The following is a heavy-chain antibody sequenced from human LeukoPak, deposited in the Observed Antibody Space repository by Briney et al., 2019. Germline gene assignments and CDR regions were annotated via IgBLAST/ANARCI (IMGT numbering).Heavy chain of an antibody. CDR2: ISHSGST. CDR3: VTYYYGSSAPKRNY. V-gene: IGHV4-34*01. J-gene: IGHJ4*02. CDR1: GGSFSDYF. D-gene: IGHD3-22*01. Sequence: PSETLSLTCAVYGGSFSDYFWSWIRQPPGKGLEWIGEISHSGSTTYNPSLRSRVTISGDTSKKQYSLKLSSVTAADTAVYYCVTYYYGSSAPKRNYWGQGILVTVSS.